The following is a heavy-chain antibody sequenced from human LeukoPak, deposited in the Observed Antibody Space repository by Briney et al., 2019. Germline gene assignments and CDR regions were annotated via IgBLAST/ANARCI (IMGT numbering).Heavy chain of an antibody. Sequence: SVKVSCKASGGTFSSYAISWVRQAPGQGLEWMGGIIPIFGTANYAQKFQGRVTITADESTSTAYMELSSLRSEDTAVYYCARSPPAAIRGAFDIWGQGTMVTVSS. CDR3: ARSPPAAIRGAFDI. V-gene: IGHV1-69*01. CDR1: GGTFSSYA. CDR2: IIPIFGTA. J-gene: IGHJ3*02. D-gene: IGHD2-2*02.